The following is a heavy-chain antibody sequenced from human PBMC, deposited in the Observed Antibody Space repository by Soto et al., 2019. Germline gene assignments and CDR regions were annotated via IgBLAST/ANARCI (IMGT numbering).Heavy chain of an antibody. CDR3: AKALSGYGLYFDY. D-gene: IGHD5-12*01. V-gene: IGHV3-23*04. CDR2: ISGSGGST. J-gene: IGHJ4*02. Sequence: EVQLVESGGGLVQPGGSLRLSCAASGFTFSSYDMHWVRQATGKGLEWVSAISGSGGSTYYADSVKGRFTISRDNSKNTLYMQMTSLRAEDTAVYYCAKALSGYGLYFDYWGQGTLVTVSS. CDR1: GFTFSSYD.